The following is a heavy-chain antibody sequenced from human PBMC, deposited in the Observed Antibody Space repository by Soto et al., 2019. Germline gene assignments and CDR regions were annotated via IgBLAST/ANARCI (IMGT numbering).Heavy chain of an antibody. CDR1: GGSISSYY. J-gene: IGHJ4*02. V-gene: IGHV4-59*01. CDR2: IYYSGST. Sequence: SETLSLTCTVSGGSISSYYWSWIRQPPGKGLEWIGYIYYSGSTNYNPSLKSRVPISVDTSKNQFSLKLSSVTAADTAVYYCARATTFGGVISHFDYWGQGTLVTVSS. D-gene: IGHD3-16*01. CDR3: ARATTFGGVISHFDY.